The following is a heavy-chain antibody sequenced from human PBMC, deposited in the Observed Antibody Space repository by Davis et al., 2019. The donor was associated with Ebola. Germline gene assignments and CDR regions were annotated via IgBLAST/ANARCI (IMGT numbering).Heavy chain of an antibody. J-gene: IGHJ4*02. Sequence: ASVKVSCKASGYPFPRYYMHWVRQAPGQGLEWMGIINPSGGSTSYAQKFQGRVTMTRGTSTSTVYMELSSLRSEDTAVYYCARSIVVVPAALDYWGQGTLVTVSS. CDR2: INPSGGST. CDR3: ARSIVVVPAALDY. V-gene: IGHV1-46*01. D-gene: IGHD2-2*01. CDR1: GYPFPRYY.